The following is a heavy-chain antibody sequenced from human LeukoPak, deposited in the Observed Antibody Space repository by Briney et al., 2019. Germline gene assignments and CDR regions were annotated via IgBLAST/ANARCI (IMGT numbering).Heavy chain of an antibody. CDR1: GFTLSSYA. Sequence: QPGRSLRLSCAASGFTLSSYAMHWVRQAPGKGLEWVAVISYDGSNKYYADSVKGRFTISRDNSKNTLYLQMNSLRAEDTAVYYCARDESDGGVPVDYWGQGTLVTVSS. V-gene: IGHV3-30-3*01. CDR3: ARDESDGGVPVDY. D-gene: IGHD3-16*01. CDR2: ISYDGSNK. J-gene: IGHJ4*02.